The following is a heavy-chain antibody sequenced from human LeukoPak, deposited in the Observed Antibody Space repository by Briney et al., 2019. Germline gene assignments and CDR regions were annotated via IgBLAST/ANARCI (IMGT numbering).Heavy chain of an antibody. V-gene: IGHV1-2*02. D-gene: IGHD2-15*01. CDR3: ARDLTCSGGSCYEGGY. J-gene: IGHJ4*02. CDR1: GYTFTGYY. CDR2: INPNSGGT. Sequence: ASVKVSCTASGYTFTGYYMHWVRQAPGQGLEWMGWINPNSGGTNYAQKFQGRVTMTRDTSISTAYMELSRLRSDDTAVYYCARDLTCSGGSCYEGGYWGQGTLVTVSS.